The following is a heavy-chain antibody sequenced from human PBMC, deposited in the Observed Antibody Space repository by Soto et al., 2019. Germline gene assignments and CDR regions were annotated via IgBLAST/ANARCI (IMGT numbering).Heavy chain of an antibody. CDR1: GFTFSSYA. CDR3: ARETTTVAPGDY. V-gene: IGHV3-30-3*01. Sequence: GGSLRLSCAASGFTFSSYAIHWVRQAPGKGLEWVAVISYDGSNKYYADSVKGRFTISRDNSKNTLYLQMNSLRAEDAAVYYCARETTTVAPGDYWGQGTLVTVSS. J-gene: IGHJ4*02. CDR2: ISYDGSNK. D-gene: IGHD4-17*01.